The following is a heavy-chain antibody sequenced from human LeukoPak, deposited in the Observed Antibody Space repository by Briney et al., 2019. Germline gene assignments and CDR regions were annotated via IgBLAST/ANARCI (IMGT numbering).Heavy chain of an antibody. V-gene: IGHV1-69*13. J-gene: IGHJ2*01. D-gene: IGHD5-18*01. Sequence: ASVTVSCKASGGTFGSYVISWVRQAPGQGLEWMGGIIPIFGTAHYAQKFQGRLTITADESTSTVYMEMSSLRSEDTAMYYCAKEGDTALVTGYFDLWGRGTLVTVSS. CDR3: AKEGDTALVTGYFDL. CDR1: GGTFGSYV. CDR2: IIPIFGTA.